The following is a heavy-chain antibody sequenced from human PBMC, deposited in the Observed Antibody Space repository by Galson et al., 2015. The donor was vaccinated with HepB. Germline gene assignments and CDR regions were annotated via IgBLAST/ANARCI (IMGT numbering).Heavy chain of an antibody. CDR2: IIPIFGTA. V-gene: IGHV1-69*13. Sequence: SVKVSCKASGGTFSSYAISWVRQAPGQGLEWMGGIIPIFGTANYAQKFQGRVTITADESTSTAYMELSSLRSEDTAVYYCARDKLSDFWSGYGVNYFDYWGQGTLVTVSS. CDR1: GGTFSSYA. J-gene: IGHJ4*02. CDR3: ARDKLSDFWSGYGVNYFDY. D-gene: IGHD3-3*01.